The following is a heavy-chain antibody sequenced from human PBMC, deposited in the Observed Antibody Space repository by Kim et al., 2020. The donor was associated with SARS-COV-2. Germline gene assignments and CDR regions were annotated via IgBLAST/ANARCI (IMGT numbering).Heavy chain of an antibody. D-gene: IGHD3-3*01. V-gene: IGHV1-58*01. CDR1: GFTFTSSA. CDR2: IVVGSGNT. J-gene: IGHJ6*02. Sequence: SVKVSCKASGFTFTSSAVQWVRQARGQRLEWIGWIVVGSGNTNYAQKFQERVTITRDMSTSTAYMELSSLRSEDTAVYYCAADKGVRFLEWMGIDYYYGMDVWGQGTTVTVSS. CDR3: AADKGVRFLEWMGIDYYYGMDV.